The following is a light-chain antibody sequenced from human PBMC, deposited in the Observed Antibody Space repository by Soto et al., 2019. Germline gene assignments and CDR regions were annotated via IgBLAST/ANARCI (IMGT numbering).Light chain of an antibody. V-gene: IGKV3-20*01. Sequence: EIVLTQSPCTLSLSTGERATLSCRALQGVSSTYLAWYQQKPGQAPRLLIYGASFRATGIPDRFRGSGSGTDLALTISRLEPEDFAGYYCQQFGGSSSTFGQGTKVDSK. CDR3: QQFGGSSST. J-gene: IGKJ1*01. CDR2: GAS. CDR1: QGVSSTY.